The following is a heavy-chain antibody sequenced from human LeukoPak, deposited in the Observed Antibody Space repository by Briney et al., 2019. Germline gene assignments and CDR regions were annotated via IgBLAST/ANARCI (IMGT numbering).Heavy chain of an antibody. CDR1: GYSFTNYW. CDR2: IYPGDSDT. D-gene: IGHD2-21*02. Sequence: GESLKISCKGSGYSFTNYWIGWLRQMPGKGLEWMGIIYPGDSDTRYSPSFQGQVTISADKSISTAYLQWSSLEASDTAMYYCARRDGHYYYYMDVWGKGTTVTVSS. V-gene: IGHV5-51*01. J-gene: IGHJ6*03. CDR3: ARRDGHYYYYMDV.